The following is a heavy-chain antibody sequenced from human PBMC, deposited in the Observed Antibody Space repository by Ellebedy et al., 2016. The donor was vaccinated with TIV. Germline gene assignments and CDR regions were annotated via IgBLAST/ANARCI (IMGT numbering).Heavy chain of an antibody. J-gene: IGHJ2*01. CDR1: GFTFTSYS. CDR2: ISSTGYYI. V-gene: IGHV3-21*04. Sequence: GESLKISCAASGFTFTSYSMNWVRQAPGKGLKWVSSISSTGYYIYYADSVKGRFTISRDNSKNTLYLQMNSLRAEDTAVYYCAKGGSKSGYSFDLWGRGTLVTVSS. D-gene: IGHD3-3*01. CDR3: AKGGSKSGYSFDL.